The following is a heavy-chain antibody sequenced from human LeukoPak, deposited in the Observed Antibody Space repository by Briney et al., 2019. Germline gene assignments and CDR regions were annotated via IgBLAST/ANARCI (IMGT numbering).Heavy chain of an antibody. CDR1: GFTFSSYS. V-gene: IGHV3-21*01. D-gene: IGHD6-13*01. CDR3: ARGREYGSSWYVY. CDR2: ISSSSSYI. Sequence: GGSLRLSCAASGFTFSSYSMNWVRQAPGKGLEWASSISSSSSYIYYADSVKGRFTISRDNAKNSLYLQMNSLRAEDTAVYYCARGREYGSSWYVYWGQGTLVTVSS. J-gene: IGHJ4*02.